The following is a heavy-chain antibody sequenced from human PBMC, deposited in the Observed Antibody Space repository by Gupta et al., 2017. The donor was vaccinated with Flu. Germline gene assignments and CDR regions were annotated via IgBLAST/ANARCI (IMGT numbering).Heavy chain of an antibody. J-gene: IGHJ4*02. Sequence: QVQLQESGPGLVKSSQTLSLTCTVSGASVTIISGTYYWGWIRQPAGKGLEWLGRISTSGTTDYNPSLKGRVTISVGSSKNQFSLRLTSVTATDTAVYYCVNSGRNNHFNYWGQGTLVTVSS. D-gene: IGHD5-12*01. CDR3: VNSGRNNHFNY. CDR2: ISTSGTT. V-gene: IGHV4-61*02. CDR1: GASVTIISGTYY.